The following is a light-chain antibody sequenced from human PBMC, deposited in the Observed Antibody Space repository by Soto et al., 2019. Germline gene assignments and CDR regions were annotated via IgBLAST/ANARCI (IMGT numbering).Light chain of an antibody. CDR1: QPVLYSSNNKNY. Sequence: IVMTQSPDSLAVSLGERATINCKSSQPVLYSSNNKNYLAWYQQKPGQPPKLLIYWASTRQSGVPDRCSGSGSGTAFTLTIGSLQAEDVAVYYCQQYYSTPLAFGGGTKVELK. CDR2: WAS. J-gene: IGKJ4*01. CDR3: QQYYSTPLA. V-gene: IGKV4-1*01.